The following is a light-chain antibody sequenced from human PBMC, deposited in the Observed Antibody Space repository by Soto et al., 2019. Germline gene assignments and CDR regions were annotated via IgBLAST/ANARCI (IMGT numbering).Light chain of an antibody. CDR3: QHYNSYSEA. Sequence: DIQMTQSTSTLSGSVGDRVTITGRACQTISSCLAWYQQKPGKAPKLLIYKASTLKSGVPSRFSGSGSGTEFTLTISSLQPDDFATYYCQHYNSYSEAFGQGTKV. J-gene: IGKJ1*01. CDR1: QTISSC. V-gene: IGKV1-5*03. CDR2: KAS.